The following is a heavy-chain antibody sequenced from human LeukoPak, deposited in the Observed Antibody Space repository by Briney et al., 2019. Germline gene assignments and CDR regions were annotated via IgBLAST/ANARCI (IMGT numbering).Heavy chain of an antibody. D-gene: IGHD5-12*01. CDR3: AKGRYSGYEEDYFDY. CDR1: GFTVSSNY. CDR2: IYSGGST. V-gene: IGHV3-66*01. Sequence: PGGSLRLSCAASGFTVSSNYMSWVRQAPGKGLEWVSVIYSGGSTYYADSVKGRFTISRDNSKNTLYLQMNSLRAEDTAVYYCAKGRYSGYEEDYFDYWGQGTLVTVSS. J-gene: IGHJ4*02.